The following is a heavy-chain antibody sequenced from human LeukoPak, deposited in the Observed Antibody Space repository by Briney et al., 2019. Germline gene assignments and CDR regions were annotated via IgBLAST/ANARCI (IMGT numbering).Heavy chain of an antibody. CDR1: GGTFSSSA. J-gene: IGHJ3*02. CDR2: IIPIFATT. V-gene: IGHV1-69*05. D-gene: IGHD1-26*01. CDR3: ASSSGSYSFMDAFDI. Sequence: SVEVSCKASGGTFSSSAISWVRQAPRQGLEWMGGIIPIFATTYYAQKFEGRVTITTDESTSTAYMELSSLRSEDTAVYYCASSSGSYSFMDAFDIWGQGTMVTVSS.